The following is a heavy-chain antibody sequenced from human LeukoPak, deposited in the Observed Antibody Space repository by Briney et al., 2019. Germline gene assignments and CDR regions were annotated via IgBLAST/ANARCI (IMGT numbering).Heavy chain of an antibody. CDR2: ISAYNGNT. J-gene: IGHJ4*02. CDR1: GYTFTSYG. V-gene: IGHV1-18*01. Sequence: ASVKVSCKASGYTFTSYGISWVRQAPGQGLEWMGWISAYNGNTNYAQKLQGRVTMTTDTSTSTAYMELRSLSSDDTAVYYCARDLSGYSYGQIDYWGQGTLVTVSS. D-gene: IGHD5-18*01. CDR3: ARDLSGYSYGQIDY.